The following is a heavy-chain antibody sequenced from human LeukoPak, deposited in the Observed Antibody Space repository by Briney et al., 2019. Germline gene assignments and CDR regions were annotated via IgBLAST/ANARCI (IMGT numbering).Heavy chain of an antibody. Sequence: PGGSLRLSCAASGFTFSSYEMNWVRQAPGKGLEWVSSISSSSSYIYYADSVKGRFTISRDNAKNSLYLQMNSLRAEDTAVYYCASTPDILTGYLNDYWGQGTLVTVSS. CDR1: GFTFSSYE. J-gene: IGHJ4*02. D-gene: IGHD3-9*01. CDR3: ASTPDILTGYLNDY. V-gene: IGHV3-21*01. CDR2: ISSSSSYI.